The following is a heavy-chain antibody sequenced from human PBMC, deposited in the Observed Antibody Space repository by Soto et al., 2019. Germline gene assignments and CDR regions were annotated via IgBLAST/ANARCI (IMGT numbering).Heavy chain of an antibody. D-gene: IGHD6-13*01. CDR3: TSYSSSWYEGDYYFDY. CDR2: IKSKTGGGTT. CDR1: GFTFSNAW. J-gene: IGHJ4*02. Sequence: EVQLVESGGGLVKPGGSLRLSCAASGFTFSNAWMNWVRQAPGKGLEWVGRIKSKTGGGTTDYAAPVKGRFTISRDDSKNTLYLQMNSLKTEDTAVYYCTSYSSSWYEGDYYFDYWGQGTLVTVSS. V-gene: IGHV3-15*07.